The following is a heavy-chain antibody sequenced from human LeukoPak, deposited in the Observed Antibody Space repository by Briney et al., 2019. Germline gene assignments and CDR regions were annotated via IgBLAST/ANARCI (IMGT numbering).Heavy chain of an antibody. CDR1: GFTFSAYS. D-gene: IGHD6-13*01. CDR3: ARNSSSWSY. J-gene: IGHJ4*02. V-gene: IGHV3-21*01. CDR2: VGSSGAYI. Sequence: GGSLRLSCAASGFTFSAYSMTWVRQAPGKGLEWVASVGSSGAYIYYADSVKGRFTISRDNAKNSLYLQMNSLRPEDTAVYYCARNSSSWSYWGQGTLVTVSS.